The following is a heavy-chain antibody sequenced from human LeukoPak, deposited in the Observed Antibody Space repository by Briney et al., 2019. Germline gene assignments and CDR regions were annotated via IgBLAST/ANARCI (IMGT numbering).Heavy chain of an antibody. Sequence: SETLSLTCTVSGGSISSDGYYWTWIRQPPGKGLEWIGYISYSGSTNYNPPLKSRITMSLDTSKNQFSLKLTSVTAADTAVYYCARDRYGRPVDYWGQGTLVTVSS. D-gene: IGHD5-18*01. J-gene: IGHJ4*02. CDR3: ARDRYGRPVDY. CDR2: ISYSGST. CDR1: GGSISSDGYY. V-gene: IGHV4-30-4*01.